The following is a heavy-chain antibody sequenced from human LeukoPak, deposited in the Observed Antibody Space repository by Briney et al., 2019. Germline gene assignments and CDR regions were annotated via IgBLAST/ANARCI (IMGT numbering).Heavy chain of an antibody. D-gene: IGHD3-22*01. V-gene: IGHV3-30*03. CDR3: ARDFTPYYYDSSGYWPIFEDY. Sequence: GGSLRLSCAASGFTFSSYGMHWVRQAPGKGLEWEAFISYDGSNKYYADSVKGRFTISRDNAKNSLYLQMNSLRAEDTAVYYCARDFTPYYYDSSGYWPIFEDYWGQGTLVTVSS. CDR2: ISYDGSNK. CDR1: GFTFSSYG. J-gene: IGHJ4*02.